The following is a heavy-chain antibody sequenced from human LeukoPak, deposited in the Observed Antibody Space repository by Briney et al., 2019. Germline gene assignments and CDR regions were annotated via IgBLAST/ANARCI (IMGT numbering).Heavy chain of an antibody. CDR3: ATPSFYSGSYLGGFDY. Sequence: PSQTLSLTCTVSGGSISSGGYYWSWIRQPPGKGLEWIGEINHSGSTNYNPSLKSRVTISVDTSKNQFSLKLSSVTAADTAVYYCATPSFYSGSYLGGFDYWGQGTLVTVSS. J-gene: IGHJ4*02. CDR2: INHSGST. V-gene: IGHV4-31*03. CDR1: GGSISSGGYY. D-gene: IGHD1-26*01.